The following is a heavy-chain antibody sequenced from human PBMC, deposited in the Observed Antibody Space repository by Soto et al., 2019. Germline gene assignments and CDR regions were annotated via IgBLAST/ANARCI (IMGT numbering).Heavy chain of an antibody. V-gene: IGHV3-23*01. CDR3: AKDQADDFWSGYYTGYFDY. CDR2: ISGSGGST. D-gene: IGHD3-3*01. J-gene: IGHJ4*02. Sequence: PGGSLRLSCAASGFTFSSYAMSWVRQAPGKGLEWVSAISGSGGSTYYADSVKGRFTISRDNSKNTLYLQMNSLRAEDTAVYYCAKDQADDFWSGYYTGYFDYWGQGTLVTVSS. CDR1: GFTFSSYA.